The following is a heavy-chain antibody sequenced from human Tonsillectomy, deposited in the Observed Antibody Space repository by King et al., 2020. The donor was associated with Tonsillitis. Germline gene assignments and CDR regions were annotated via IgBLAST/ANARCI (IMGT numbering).Heavy chain of an antibody. CDR2: ISAYNGNT. D-gene: IGHD3-22*01. CDR3: ARDYLVAQGPYYYDNSGYAQLLDY. CDR1: GYTFSSYG. Sequence: QLVQSGAEVKKPGASVKVSCKASGYTFSSYGISWMRQAPGQGLEWMGWISAYNGNTNYAEKFQGRVTMTTDTSTSTAYMELRSLRSDDTAVYYCARDYLVAQGPYYYDNSGYAQLLDYWGQGTLVTVSS. J-gene: IGHJ4*02. V-gene: IGHV1-18*04.